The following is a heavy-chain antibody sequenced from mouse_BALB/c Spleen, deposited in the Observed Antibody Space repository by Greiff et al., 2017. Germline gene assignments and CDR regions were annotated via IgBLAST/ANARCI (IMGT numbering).Heavy chain of an antibody. D-gene: IGHD2-14*01. CDR3: ARGKVRGYFDV. V-gene: IGHV14-3*02. CDR2: IDPANGNT. CDR1: GFNIKDTY. J-gene: IGHJ1*01. Sequence: VQLKESGAELVKPGASVKLSCTASGFNIKDTYMHWVKQRPEQGLEWIGRIDPANGNTKYDPKFQGKATITEDTSSNTAYLQLSSLTSEDTAVYYCARGKVRGYFDVWGAGTTVTVSS.